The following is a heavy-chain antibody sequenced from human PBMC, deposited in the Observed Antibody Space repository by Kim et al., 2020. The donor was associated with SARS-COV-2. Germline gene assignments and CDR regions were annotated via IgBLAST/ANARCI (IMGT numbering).Heavy chain of an antibody. CDR2: IYYSGST. J-gene: IGHJ4*02. V-gene: IGHV4-39*01. Sequence: SETLSLTCTVSGGSISSSSYYWGWIRQPPGKGLEWIGSIYYSGSTYYNPSLKSRVTISVDTSKNQFSLKLSSVTAADTAVYYCASPYGSGPTDWGQGTLVTVSS. D-gene: IGHD6-19*01. CDR3: ASPYGSGPTD. CDR1: GGSISSSSYY.